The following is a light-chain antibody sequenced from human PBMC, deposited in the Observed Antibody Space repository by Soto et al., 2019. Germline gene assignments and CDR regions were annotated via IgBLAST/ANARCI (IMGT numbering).Light chain of an antibody. V-gene: IGKV3-20*01. CDR3: QQYGSSRFT. CDR2: GAS. J-gene: IGKJ3*01. Sequence: EIVLTQSPGTLSLSPGERATLSCRASQSVSSSYLAWYQQKPGQAPRLLIYGASSRATGIPDRFSGSGSGTDFTLTISRLKPEDVAVYYCQQYGSSRFTFGHGTKVDIK. CDR1: QSVSSSY.